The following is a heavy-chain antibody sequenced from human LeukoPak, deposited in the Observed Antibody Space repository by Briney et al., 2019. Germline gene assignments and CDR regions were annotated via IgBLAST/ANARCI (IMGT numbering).Heavy chain of an antibody. CDR2: IYSGGSA. CDR3: ARDRFRATVTQYYYYGMDG. Sequence: TWGSLRLSCAASGFTVSSNYMSWVRQAPGKGLEWVSVIYSGGSAYYADSVKGRFTISRDNSKNTLYLQMNSLRAEDTAVYYCARDRFRATVTQYYYYGMDGWGQGTTVTVSS. V-gene: IGHV3-66*01. CDR1: GFTVSSNY. J-gene: IGHJ6*02. D-gene: IGHD4-17*01.